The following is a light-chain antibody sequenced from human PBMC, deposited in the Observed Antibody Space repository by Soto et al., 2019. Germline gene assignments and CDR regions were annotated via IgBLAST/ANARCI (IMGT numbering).Light chain of an antibody. Sequence: EVVTTQSPDTLSVSPGERATLSCRASQSVSSNLAWYQQKLGQAPRLLIYGESTRATGISDRISGSGSGTEFTLTISSLQSEDFAIYYCQQYNNWPRTFGQGTKVDIK. V-gene: IGKV3-15*01. CDR2: GES. J-gene: IGKJ1*01. CDR1: QSVSSN. CDR3: QQYNNWPRT.